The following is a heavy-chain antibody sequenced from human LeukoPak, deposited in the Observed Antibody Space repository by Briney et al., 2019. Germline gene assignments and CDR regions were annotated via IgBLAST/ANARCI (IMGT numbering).Heavy chain of an antibody. J-gene: IGHJ4*02. D-gene: IGHD3-10*01. CDR3: ARPAQQWFGDSYFDY. CDR2: IYYSGST. V-gene: IGHV4-39*01. CDR1: GGSISSSSYY. Sequence: PSETLSLTCTVSGGSISSSSYYWGWIRQPPGKGLEWIGSIYYSGSTYYNPSLKSRVTISVDTSKNQFSLKLSSVTAADTAVYYCARPAQQWFGDSYFDYWGQGALVTVSS.